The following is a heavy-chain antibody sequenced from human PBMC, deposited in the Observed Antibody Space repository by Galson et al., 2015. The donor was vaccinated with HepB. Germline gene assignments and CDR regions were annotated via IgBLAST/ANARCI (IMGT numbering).Heavy chain of an antibody. CDR3: ARDPAVLFRPTAYGSGSQNYYYYGMDV. CDR1: GFTFSSYW. CDR2: IKQDGSEK. Sequence: SLRLSCAASGFTFSSYWMSWVRQAPGKGLEWVANIKQDGSEKYNVDSVKGRFTISRDNAKNSLYLQMNSLRAEDTAVYYCARDPAVLFRPTAYGSGSQNYYYYGMDVWGQGTTVTVSS. J-gene: IGHJ6*02. V-gene: IGHV3-7*03. D-gene: IGHD3-10*01.